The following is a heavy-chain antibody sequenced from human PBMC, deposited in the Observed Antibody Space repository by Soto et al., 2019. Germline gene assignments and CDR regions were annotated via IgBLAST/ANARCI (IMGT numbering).Heavy chain of an antibody. V-gene: IGHV1-69*02. CDR3: AAAPVATISLDY. J-gene: IGHJ4*02. Sequence: QVQLVQSGAEVKKPGSSVKVSCKASGGTFSSYTISWVRQAPGQGLEWMGRIIPILGIANYAQKFQGRVTITAEKSTSTAYMELSSLRSEDTAVYYCAAAPVATISLDYWGQGTLVTVSS. CDR1: GGTFSSYT. CDR2: IIPILGIA. D-gene: IGHD5-12*01.